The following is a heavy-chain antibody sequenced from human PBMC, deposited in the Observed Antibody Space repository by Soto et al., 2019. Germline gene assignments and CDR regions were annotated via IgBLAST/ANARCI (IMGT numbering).Heavy chain of an antibody. V-gene: IGHV4-59*01. CDR2: VYNSGST. D-gene: IGHD6-13*01. Sequence: TLSLTCTVSGGSISSNYWTWIRQPPGKGLEWIGYVYNSGSTNYNPSLKSRVTISEDTSKSQFSLKVNSMTAADTAVYYCVRYRREAVAGYTLDNWGQGILVTVSS. J-gene: IGHJ4*02. CDR1: GGSISSNY. CDR3: VRYRREAVAGYTLDN.